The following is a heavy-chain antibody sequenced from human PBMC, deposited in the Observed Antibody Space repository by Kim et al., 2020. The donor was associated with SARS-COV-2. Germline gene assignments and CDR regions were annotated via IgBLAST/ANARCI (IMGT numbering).Heavy chain of an antibody. CDR1: GFTFSSYG. CDR2: ISYDGSNK. V-gene: IGHV3-30*18. CDR3: AKMYGSGSYSYDAFDI. D-gene: IGHD3-10*01. Sequence: GGSLRLSCAASGFTFSSYGMHWVRQAPGKGLEWVAVISYDGSNKYYADSVKGRFTISRDNSKNTLYLQMNSLRAEDTAVYYCAKMYGSGSYSYDAFDIWG. J-gene: IGHJ3*02.